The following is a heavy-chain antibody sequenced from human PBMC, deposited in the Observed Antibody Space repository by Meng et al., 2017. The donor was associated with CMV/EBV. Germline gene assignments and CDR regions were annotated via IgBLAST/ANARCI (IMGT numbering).Heavy chain of an antibody. CDR2: INPSGGST. CDR3: ARGGADCSSTSCYRGNYYYYYGMDV. D-gene: IGHD2-2*01. CDR1: GYTFTSYY. V-gene: IGHV1-46*01. Sequence: ASVKVSCKASGYTFTSYYMRWVRQAPGQGLEWMGIINPSGGSTSYAQKFQGRVTMTRDTSTSTVYMELSSLRSEDTAVYYCARGGADCSSTSCYRGNYYYYYGMDVWGQGTTVTVSS. J-gene: IGHJ6*02.